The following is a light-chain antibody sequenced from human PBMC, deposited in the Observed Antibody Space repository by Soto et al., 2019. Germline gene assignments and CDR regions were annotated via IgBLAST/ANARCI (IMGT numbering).Light chain of an antibody. Sequence: QSALTQPASVSGSPGQSITISCTGTSSDVGGYNYVSWYQQHPGKAPKLMIYDVINRPSGVSSRFSGSKSGNTASLTISGLQAEDEADYYCSSYTSSSTLVFGGGTKLTVL. CDR1: SSDVGGYNY. CDR2: DVI. J-gene: IGLJ3*02. CDR3: SSYTSSSTLV. V-gene: IGLV2-14*01.